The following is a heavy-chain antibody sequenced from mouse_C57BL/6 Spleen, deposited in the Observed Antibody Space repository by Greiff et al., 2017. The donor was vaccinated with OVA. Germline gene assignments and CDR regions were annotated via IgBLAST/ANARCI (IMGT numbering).Heavy chain of an antibody. Sequence: EVHLVESEGGLVQPGSSMKLSCTASGFTFSDYYMAWVRQVPEKGLEWVANINYDGSSTYYLDSLKSRFIISRDNAKNILYLQMSSLKSEDTATDYCARADYYGTGYFDVWGTGTTVTVSS. CDR2: INYDGSST. J-gene: IGHJ1*03. D-gene: IGHD1-1*01. V-gene: IGHV5-16*01. CDR3: ARADYYGTGYFDV. CDR1: GFTFSDYY.